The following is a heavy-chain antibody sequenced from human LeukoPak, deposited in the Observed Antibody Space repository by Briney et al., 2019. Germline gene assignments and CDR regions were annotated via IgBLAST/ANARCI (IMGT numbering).Heavy chain of an antibody. J-gene: IGHJ4*02. CDR3: ARAGSSSKQYYFDS. Sequence: GGSLRLSCAASGFTVSSNYMSWVRQAPGKGLEWVSVIYSGGSTYYADSVKGRFTISRDNSKNTLYLQMNSLRAEDTAVYYCARAGSSSKQYYFDSWGQGTLVTVSS. CDR1: GFTVSSNY. CDR2: IYSGGST. V-gene: IGHV3-53*01. D-gene: IGHD6-13*01.